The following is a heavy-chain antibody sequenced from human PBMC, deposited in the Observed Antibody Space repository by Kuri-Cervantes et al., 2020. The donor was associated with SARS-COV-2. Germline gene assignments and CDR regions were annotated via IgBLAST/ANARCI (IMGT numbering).Heavy chain of an antibody. CDR3: ARWPSWSGSIDY. J-gene: IGHJ4*02. CDR1: GGSISSYY. CDR2: IYYSGST. D-gene: IGHD3-3*01. Sequence: SETLSLTCTVSGGSISSYYWSWIRQPPGKGLEWIGYIYYSGSTDYNPSLKSRVTISVDTSKNQFSLKLSSVTAADTAVYYCARWPSWSGSIDYWGQGTLGTVSS. V-gene: IGHV4-59*01.